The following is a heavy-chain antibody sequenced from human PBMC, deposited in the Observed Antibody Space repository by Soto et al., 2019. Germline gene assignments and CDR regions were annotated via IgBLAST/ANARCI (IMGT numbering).Heavy chain of an antibody. J-gene: IGHJ4*02. CDR2: ISGSGGST. Sequence: GESLKISCAASGFTFSSYAMSWVRQAPGKGLEWVSAISGSGGSTYYADSVKGRFTISRDNSKNTLYLQMNSLRAEDTAVYYCAKDPELGKGDFDYWGQGTLVTISS. V-gene: IGHV3-23*01. CDR1: GFTFSSYA. CDR3: AKDPELGKGDFDY. D-gene: IGHD7-27*01.